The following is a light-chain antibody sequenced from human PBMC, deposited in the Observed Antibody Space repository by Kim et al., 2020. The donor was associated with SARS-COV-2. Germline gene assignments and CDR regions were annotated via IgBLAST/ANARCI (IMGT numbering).Light chain of an antibody. J-gene: IGKJ4*01. CDR1: QSISSN. Sequence: EIVMTQSPATLSVSPGERATLSCRASQSISSNLAWYQHKPGQAPRLLIHGASTRATDIPARFSGSGSGTEFTLTMSSLQSEDFAIYYCQQYNNWPLTFGGGTKVEIK. V-gene: IGKV3-15*01. CDR2: GAS. CDR3: QQYNNWPLT.